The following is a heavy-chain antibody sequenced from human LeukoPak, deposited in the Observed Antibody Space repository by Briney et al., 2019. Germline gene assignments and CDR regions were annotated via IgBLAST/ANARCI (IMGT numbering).Heavy chain of an antibody. CDR1: GFTFSSYW. CDR3: ARGPGWLRQFRVAATPGWFDP. CDR2: INHSGST. Sequence: GSLRLSCAASGFTFSSYWMSWVRQAPGKGLEWIGEINHSGSTNYNPSLKSRVTISVDTSKNQFSLKLSSVTAADTAVYYCARGPGWLRQFRVAATPGWFDPWGQGTLVTVSS. D-gene: IGHD2-15*01. V-gene: IGHV4-34*01. J-gene: IGHJ5*02.